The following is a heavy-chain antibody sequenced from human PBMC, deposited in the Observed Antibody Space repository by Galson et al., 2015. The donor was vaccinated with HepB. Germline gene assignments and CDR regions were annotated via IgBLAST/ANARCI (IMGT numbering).Heavy chain of an antibody. CDR3: ASARIMVGYFDL. CDR2: ISSSGSTI. Sequence: LRLSCAASGFTFSDYYMSWIRQAPGKGLEWVSYISSSGSTIYYADSVKGRFTISRDNAKNSLYLQMNSLRAEDTAVYYCASARIMVGYFDLWGRGTLVTVSS. J-gene: IGHJ2*01. CDR1: GFTFSDYY. D-gene: IGHD2-15*01. V-gene: IGHV3-11*01.